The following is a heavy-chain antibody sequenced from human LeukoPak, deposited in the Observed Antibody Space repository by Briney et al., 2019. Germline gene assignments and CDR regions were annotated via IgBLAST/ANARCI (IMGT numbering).Heavy chain of an antibody. Sequence: GGSLRLSCAASGFTFSSYGMHWVRQAPGKGLEWVAFMRYDGSNKYYADSVKGRFTISRDNSKNTLYLQMNSLRAEDTAVYYCAKSYYYDSSGHSDYWGQGTLVTVSS. CDR1: GFTFSSYG. D-gene: IGHD3-22*01. CDR2: MRYDGSNK. CDR3: AKSYYYDSSGHSDY. J-gene: IGHJ4*02. V-gene: IGHV3-30*02.